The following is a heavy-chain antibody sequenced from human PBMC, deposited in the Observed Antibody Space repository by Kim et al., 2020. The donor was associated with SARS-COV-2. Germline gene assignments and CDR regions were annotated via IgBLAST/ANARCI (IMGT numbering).Heavy chain of an antibody. V-gene: IGHV1-18*01. D-gene: IGHD6-13*01. CDR3: ARDLGSCSWPYYFDY. CDR2: MSAYNGNT. CDR1: GYTFTSYG. J-gene: IGHJ4*02. Sequence: ASVKVSCKASGYTFTSYGISWVRQAPGQGLEWVGWMSAYNGNTNYAQKFQGRLTMTTDTSTRTAYMELRSLSSDDAAVYYCARDLGSCSWPYYFDYWGQGPLVTVSS.